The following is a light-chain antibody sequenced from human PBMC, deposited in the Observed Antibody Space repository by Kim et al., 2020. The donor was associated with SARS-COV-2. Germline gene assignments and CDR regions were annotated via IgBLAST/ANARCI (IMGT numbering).Light chain of an antibody. CDR2: DAS. CDR3: QQYNNWPPIT. V-gene: IGKV3-15*01. J-gene: IGKJ5*01. CDR1: QSVSSN. Sequence: ETVMTQSPGTLSVSPGERATLSCRASQSVSSNLAWYQQKPGQAPRLLIYDASTRATGIPARFSGSGSGTEFTLTISSLQSEDFAVYYCQQYNNWPPITFGQGTRLEIK.